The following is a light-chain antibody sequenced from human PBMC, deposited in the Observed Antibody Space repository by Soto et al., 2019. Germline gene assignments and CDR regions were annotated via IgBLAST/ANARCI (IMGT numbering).Light chain of an antibody. CDR1: QSISNY. V-gene: IGKV1-39*01. CDR3: QQSYSTPST. Sequence: DIQMTQSPSSLSASAGDRVTITCRASQSISNYLNWYQQKPGKAPKLLIYAASSLQSGVPSRFSGSGSGTDFTLTISSLQPEDFATYYCQQSYSTPSTFGQGTKVEIK. J-gene: IGKJ1*01. CDR2: AAS.